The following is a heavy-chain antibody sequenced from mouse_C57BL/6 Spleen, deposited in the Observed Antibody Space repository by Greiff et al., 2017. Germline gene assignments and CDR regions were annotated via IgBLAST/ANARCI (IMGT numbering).Heavy chain of an antibody. CDR2: INYDGSST. CDR1: GFTFSDYY. Sequence: EVKLVESEGGLVQPGSSMKLSCTASGFTFSDYYMAWVRQVPEKGLEWVANINYDGSSTYYLDSLKSRFIISRDNAKNILYLQMGSLKSEDTATYYCARGGPYYFDYWGQGTTLTVSS. J-gene: IGHJ2*01. CDR3: ARGGPYYFDY. V-gene: IGHV5-16*01.